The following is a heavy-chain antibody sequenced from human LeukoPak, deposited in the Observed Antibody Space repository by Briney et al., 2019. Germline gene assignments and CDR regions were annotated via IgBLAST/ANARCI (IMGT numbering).Heavy chain of an antibody. CDR3: ARGRTYYDSSGSCRSFDC. CDR2: IKQDGSEQ. V-gene: IGHV3-7*04. J-gene: IGHJ4*02. D-gene: IGHD3-22*01. CDR1: GFTFSSYW. Sequence: GGSLRLSCAASGFTFSSYWMSWVRQAPGKGLEWVANIKQDGSEQYYVDSVKGRFTISKDSAKNSLYLQMNSLRPEDTAVYYCARGRTYYDSSGSCRSFDCWGQGTLVTVSS.